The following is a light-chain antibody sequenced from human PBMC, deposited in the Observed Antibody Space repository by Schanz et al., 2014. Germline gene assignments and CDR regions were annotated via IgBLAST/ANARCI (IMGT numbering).Light chain of an antibody. J-gene: IGLJ1*01. CDR3: QSYDSSLSAYV. V-gene: IGLV1-44*01. CDR1: SSNIGNNN. CDR2: TNN. Sequence: QSVLTQPPSASGTPGQRVTISCSGTSSNIGNNNVDWYQQLPGAAPKLLISTNNHRPSGVPDRFSGSKSGTSASLAIGGLLSEDEADYYCQSYDSSLSAYVFGTGTKLTV.